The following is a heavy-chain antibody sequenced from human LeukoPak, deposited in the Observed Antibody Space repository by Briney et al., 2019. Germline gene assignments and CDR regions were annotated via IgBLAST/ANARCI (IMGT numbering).Heavy chain of an antibody. D-gene: IGHD3-22*01. CDR1: GGTFSSYA. CDR3: ARGMYYYDSSGYYALDY. Sequence: EASVKVSCKASGGTFSSYAISWVRQAPGQGLEWMGRIIPIFGTANYAQKFQGRVTITTDESTSTAYMELSSLRSEDTAVYYCARGMYYYDSSGYYALDYWGQGTLVTVSS. V-gene: IGHV1-69*05. J-gene: IGHJ4*02. CDR2: IIPIFGTA.